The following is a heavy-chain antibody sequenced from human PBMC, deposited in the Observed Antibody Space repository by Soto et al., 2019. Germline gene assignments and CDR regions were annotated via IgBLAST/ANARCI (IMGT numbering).Heavy chain of an antibody. CDR2: IIPIFGTA. CDR3: AAHISSGWYEEGGWGRGRKYYFDY. Sequence: QVQLVQSGAEVKKPGSSVKVSCKASGGTFSSYAISWVRQAPGQGLEWMGGIIPIFGTANYAQKFQGRVKITAEESTCTAYRELSSLRSEYTAVYYCAAHISSGWYEEGGWGRGRKYYFDYWGQGTLVTVSS. D-gene: IGHD6-19*01. J-gene: IGHJ4*02. V-gene: IGHV1-69*01. CDR1: GGTFSSYA.